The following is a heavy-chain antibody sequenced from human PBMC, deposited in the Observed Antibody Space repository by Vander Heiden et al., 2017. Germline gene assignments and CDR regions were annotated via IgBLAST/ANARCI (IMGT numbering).Heavy chain of an antibody. Sequence: EVPLVQSGAEVKKPGESLKVSCKGSGYSFPDHWIGWVRQPPGKGLEWMGIIYPGDADSRYSPSFQGQVTISADKSISTAYLQWSSLKASDTAMYYCARWWDTDLCDAFDIWGQGTMVTVSS. CDR3: ARWWDTDLCDAFDI. V-gene: IGHV5-51*01. CDR2: IYPGDADS. D-gene: IGHD5-18*01. CDR1: GYSFPDHW. J-gene: IGHJ3*02.